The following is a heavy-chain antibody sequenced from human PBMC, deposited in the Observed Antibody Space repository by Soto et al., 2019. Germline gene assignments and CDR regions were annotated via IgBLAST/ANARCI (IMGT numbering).Heavy chain of an antibody. Sequence: EVQLVESGGGLVKPGGSLRLSCAASGFTFSSYSMNWVRQAPGKGLEWVSSISSSSSYIYYADSVKGRFTISRDSAKNSLHLQRNSLRAEDTAVYYCARNKEDYVFWGGYSDNWFDPWGQGSLVTVAS. CDR1: GFTFSSYS. D-gene: IGHD3-3*01. CDR2: ISSSSSYI. CDR3: ARNKEDYVFWGGYSDNWFDP. V-gene: IGHV3-21*01. J-gene: IGHJ5*02.